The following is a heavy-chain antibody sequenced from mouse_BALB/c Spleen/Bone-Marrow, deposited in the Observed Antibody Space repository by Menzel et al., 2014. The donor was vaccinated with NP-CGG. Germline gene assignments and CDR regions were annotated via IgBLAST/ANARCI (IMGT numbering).Heavy chain of an antibody. CDR3: ARAPPYDFYTMDY. J-gene: IGHJ4*01. CDR1: GFTFSDFY. CDR2: ISDGVSYT. D-gene: IGHD2-13*01. V-gene: IGHV5-4*02. Sequence: EVKLMESGGGLVKPGGSLELSCAASGFTFSDFYMFWVRQTPEKRLEWVATISDGVSYTYYPDSVKGRFTISRDNARNNLYLQMSSLKPEDTAMYYCARAPPYDFYTMDYWGQGTSVTVSS.